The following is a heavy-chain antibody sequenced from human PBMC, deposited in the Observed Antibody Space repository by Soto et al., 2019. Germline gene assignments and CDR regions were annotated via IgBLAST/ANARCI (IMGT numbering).Heavy chain of an antibody. D-gene: IGHD1-7*01. CDR3: ARDRTGTRGGAFDI. V-gene: IGHV4-30-4*01. CDR2: IYYSGST. CDR1: GGSISSGDYY. Sequence: PSETLSLTCTVSGGSISSGDYYWSWIRQPPGKGLEWIGYIYYSGSTYYNPSLKSRVTISVDTSKNQFSLKLSSVTAADTAVYYCARDRTGTRGGAFDIWGQGTMVTVS. J-gene: IGHJ3*02.